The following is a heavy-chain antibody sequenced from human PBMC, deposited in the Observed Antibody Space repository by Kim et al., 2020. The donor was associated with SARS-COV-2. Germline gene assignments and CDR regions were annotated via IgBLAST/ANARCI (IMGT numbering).Heavy chain of an antibody. V-gene: IGHV4-39*02. J-gene: IGHJ4*02. CDR2: IYYTGST. CDR1: GGSVSSSSYY. D-gene: IGHD6-13*01. Sequence: SETLSLTCTVSGGSVSSSSYYWGWIRPPPGKGLECIGNIYYTGSTYYNPSLKSRVTISVDTSKNQFSLRLSSVTAADTALYYCARDVLSIICYDYWGQGT. CDR3: ARDVLSIICYDY.